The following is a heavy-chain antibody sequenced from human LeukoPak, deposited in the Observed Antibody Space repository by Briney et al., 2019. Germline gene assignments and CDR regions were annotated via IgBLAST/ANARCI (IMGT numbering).Heavy chain of an antibody. Sequence: GGSLRLSCAASGFTFSSYAMSWVRQAPGKGLEWVSAITNSGGTTYYADSVKGRFTISRDNSKNTLYLQMNSLRAEDTAVYYCAKDPSGQLWLFDYWGQGTLVTVSS. D-gene: IGHD3-16*01. V-gene: IGHV3-23*01. CDR3: AKDPSGQLWLFDY. CDR1: GFTFSSYA. J-gene: IGHJ4*02. CDR2: ITNSGGTT.